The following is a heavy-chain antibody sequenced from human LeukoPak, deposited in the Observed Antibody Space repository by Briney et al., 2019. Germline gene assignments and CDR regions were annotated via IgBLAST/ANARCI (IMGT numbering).Heavy chain of an antibody. J-gene: IGHJ4*02. V-gene: IGHV5-51*01. CDR2: IFPGDSDT. D-gene: IGHD6-13*01. Sequence: GESLKISCKASGYSITTNWIGWVRQMPGQGLEWMGIIFPGDSDTRYSPSFQGQVTISADKSISTAYLQWRSLKASDTAIYYCAKSSYRGAIAAAGVDYWGQGTLVTVSS. CDR1: GYSITTNW. CDR3: AKSSYRGAIAAAGVDY.